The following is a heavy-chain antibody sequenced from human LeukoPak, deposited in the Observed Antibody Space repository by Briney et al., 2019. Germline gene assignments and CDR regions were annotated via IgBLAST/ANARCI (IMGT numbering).Heavy chain of an antibody. D-gene: IGHD3-22*01. CDR3: ARSADSSGYYYVAGY. V-gene: IGHV3-48*04. CDR1: GFTFSSYS. Sequence: GGSLRLSCAASGFTFSSYSMNWVRQAPGKGLEWVSYISSSSSTIYYADSVKGRFTISRDNAKNSLYLQMNSLRAEDTAVYYCARSADSSGYYYVAGYWGQGTLVTVSS. J-gene: IGHJ4*02. CDR2: ISSSSSTI.